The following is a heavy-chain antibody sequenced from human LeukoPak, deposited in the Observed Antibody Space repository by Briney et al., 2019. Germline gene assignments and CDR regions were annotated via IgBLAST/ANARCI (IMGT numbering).Heavy chain of an antibody. CDR1: GYTFTGYY. CDR2: INPNSGGT. CDR3: ARGDSSSFRWFDP. Sequence: ASVKVSCKASGYTFTGYYMHWVRQAPGQGLEWMGWINPNSGGTNYAQKFQGWVTMTRDTSISTAYMELSRLRSDDTAVYYCARGDSSSFRWFDPWGQGTLVTVSS. J-gene: IGHJ5*02. D-gene: IGHD6-13*01. V-gene: IGHV1-2*04.